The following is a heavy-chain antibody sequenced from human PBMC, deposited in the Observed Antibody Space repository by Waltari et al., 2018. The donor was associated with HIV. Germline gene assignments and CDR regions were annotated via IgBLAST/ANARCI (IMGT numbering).Heavy chain of an antibody. CDR3: ARGTIESGVTAGFGF. CDR2: IYYTGTT. Sequence: QLQLQESGPGLVRPSETLSLTCSVSGGSIRSSGHYWGWLRQSSGKGLEWVGSIYYTGTTYYSASLKNRLTMSVDATKGQFSLTLKSVTAADTAIYYCARGTIESGVTAGFGFWGQGTLVAVYS. V-gene: IGHV4-39*01. CDR1: GGSIRSSGHY. D-gene: IGHD2-21*02. J-gene: IGHJ4*02.